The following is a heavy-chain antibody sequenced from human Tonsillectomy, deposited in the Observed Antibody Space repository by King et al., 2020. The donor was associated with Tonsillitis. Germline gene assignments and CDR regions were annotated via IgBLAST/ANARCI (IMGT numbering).Heavy chain of an antibody. Sequence: VQLVEFGGGLVQPGGSLRLSCAASGFTFSSYDMHWVRQATGKGLEWVSAIGTAGDTYYPDSVKGRFTISRENAKNSLYLQMNSLSAGDTAVYYCARISSRGAFDICGQGTMVSVSS. CDR3: ARISSRGAFDI. D-gene: IGHD2-2*01. V-gene: IGHV3-13*01. CDR2: IGTAGDT. J-gene: IGHJ3*02. CDR1: GFTFSSYD.